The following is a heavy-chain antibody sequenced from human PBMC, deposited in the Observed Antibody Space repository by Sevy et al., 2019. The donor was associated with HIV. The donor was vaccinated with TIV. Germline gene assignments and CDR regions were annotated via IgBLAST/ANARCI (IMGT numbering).Heavy chain of an antibody. V-gene: IGHV4-38-2*01. Sequence: SETLSLTCAVSGYSIRSGYYWGWIRQSPGKGLEWIGSIYEGGRTFYNPSLDSRVTMSVDTSKNQFSLQVNSVTAANTAVYYCARLRDILVIPAGGYFDYWGQGTLVTVSS. CDR2: IYEGGRT. CDR3: ARLRDILVIPAGGYFDY. D-gene: IGHD2-2*01. CDR1: GYSIRSGYY. J-gene: IGHJ4*02.